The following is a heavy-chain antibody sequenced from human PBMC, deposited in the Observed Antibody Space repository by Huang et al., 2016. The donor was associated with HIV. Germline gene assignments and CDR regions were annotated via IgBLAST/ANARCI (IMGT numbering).Heavy chain of an antibody. CDR2: IRGSDNTT. CDR1: GFSFSSYT. V-gene: IGHV3-23*01. CDR3: AKDRVAGTGHCFDP. D-gene: IGHD6-19*01. J-gene: IGHJ5*02. Sequence: EVKLLESGGGLVQQGGSLRLSCAASGFSFSSYTMTWVRQAPGKGLEWVSSIRGSDNTTFYADSVKGRFTISRDNSKNTLYLQMKSLRVDDTAVYYCAKDRVAGTGHCFDPWGQGTLVTVSS.